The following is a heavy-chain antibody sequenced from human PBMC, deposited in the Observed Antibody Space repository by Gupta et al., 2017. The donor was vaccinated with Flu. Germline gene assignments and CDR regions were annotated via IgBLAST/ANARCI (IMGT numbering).Heavy chain of an antibody. CDR2: IGSDGTRV. CDR3: AREMAHSSAFDY. V-gene: IGHV3-74*01. J-gene: IGHJ4*02. Sequence: YWMFGVRQVPGKGLAWVSRIGSDGTRVAYADSVKGRFTISRDNAKNTLYLQVNSLRAEDTAVYFCAREMAHSSAFDYWGQGTLLIVSS. CDR1: YW. D-gene: IGHD6-19*01.